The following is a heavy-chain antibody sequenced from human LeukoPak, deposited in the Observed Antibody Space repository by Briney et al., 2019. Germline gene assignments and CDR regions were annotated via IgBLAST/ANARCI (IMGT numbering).Heavy chain of an antibody. Sequence: ASVTVSCTASGYTFTGYYMHWVRQAPGQGLEWMGWINPNSGGTNYAQKFQGWVTMTRDTSISTAYMELSRLRSDDTAVYYCARGRRVVVPAVKGDWFDPWGQGTLVTVSS. CDR1: GYTFTGYY. CDR3: ARGRRVVVPAVKGDWFDP. J-gene: IGHJ5*02. D-gene: IGHD2-2*01. V-gene: IGHV1-2*04. CDR2: INPNSGGT.